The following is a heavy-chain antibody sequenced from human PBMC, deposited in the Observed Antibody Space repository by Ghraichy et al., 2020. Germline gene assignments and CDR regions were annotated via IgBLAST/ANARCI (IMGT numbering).Heavy chain of an antibody. CDR3: VKDFSPSGTYLSSGMDV. D-gene: IGHD1-26*01. Sequence: GGSLRLSCAASGFTFDDYAMHWARQAPGKGLQWVSGISWNSGSMAYADSVKGRFTISRDNAKNSLYLHMDSLRAEDTALYYCVKDFSPSGTYLSSGMDVWGQGTTVTVSS. CDR2: ISWNSGSM. J-gene: IGHJ6*02. V-gene: IGHV3-9*01. CDR1: GFTFDDYA.